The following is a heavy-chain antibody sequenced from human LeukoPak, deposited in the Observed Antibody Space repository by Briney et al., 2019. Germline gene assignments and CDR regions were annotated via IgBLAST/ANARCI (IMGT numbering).Heavy chain of an antibody. CDR2: INPSGGST. CDR1: GYTFTSYY. V-gene: IGHV1-46*01. Sequence: ASVKVSCKASGYTFTSYYMHWVRQAPGQGLEWMGIINPSGGSTSYAQKFQGRVTMTRDTSTSKVYMELSSLRSEDTAVYYCARDGVAAAHLFDPWGQGTLVTVSS. J-gene: IGHJ5*02. CDR3: ARDGVAAAHLFDP. D-gene: IGHD6-13*01.